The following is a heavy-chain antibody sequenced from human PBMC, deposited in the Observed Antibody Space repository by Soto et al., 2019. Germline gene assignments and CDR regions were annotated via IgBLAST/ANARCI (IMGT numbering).Heavy chain of an antibody. CDR3: ARLGVAGKDH. V-gene: IGHV4-4*07. D-gene: IGHD6-19*01. CDR1: GDSISSYY. J-gene: IGHJ4*02. CDR2: IHTSGNT. Sequence: SETLSLTCSVSGDSISSYYWSWIRQPAGKGLEWIGRIHTSGNTNYNPSLKSRVTMSVDMSENQFSLKLTSVTAADTAVYYCARLGVAGKDHWGQGTLVTVSS.